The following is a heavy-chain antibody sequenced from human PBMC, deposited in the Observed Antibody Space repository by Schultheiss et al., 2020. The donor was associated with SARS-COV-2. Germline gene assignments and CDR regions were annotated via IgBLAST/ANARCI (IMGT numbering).Heavy chain of an antibody. CDR2: IYHSGST. CDR1: GGSISSSNW. J-gene: IGHJ6*02. Sequence: SETLSLTCAVSGGSISSSNWWSWVRQPPGKGLEWIGEIYHSGSTYYNPSLKSRVTISVDTSKNQFSLKLSSVTAADTAVYYCARPRGLAQDYYGMDVWGQGTTVTVSS. CDR3: ARPRGLAQDYYGMDV. V-gene: IGHV4-4*02. D-gene: IGHD3-10*01.